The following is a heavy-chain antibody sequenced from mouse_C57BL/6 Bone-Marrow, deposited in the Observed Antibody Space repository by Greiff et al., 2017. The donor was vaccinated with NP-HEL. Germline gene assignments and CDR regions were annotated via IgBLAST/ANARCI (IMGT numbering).Heavy chain of an antibody. J-gene: IGHJ2*01. D-gene: IGHD2-3*01. Sequence: EVKLVESGGDLVKPGGSLKLSCAASGFTFSSYGMSWVRQTPDKRLEWVATISSGGSYTYYPDSVKGRFTISRDNAKNTLYLQMSSLKSEDTAMYYCERRYDGDYGGQGTTLTGSS. CDR2: ISSGGSYT. V-gene: IGHV5-6*02. CDR1: GFTFSSYG. CDR3: ERRYDGDY.